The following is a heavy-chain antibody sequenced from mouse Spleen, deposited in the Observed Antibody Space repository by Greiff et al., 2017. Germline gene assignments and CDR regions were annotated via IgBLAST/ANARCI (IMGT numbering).Heavy chain of an antibody. J-gene: IGHJ4*01. CDR2: IYPGDGDT. D-gene: IGHD2-4*01. CDR3: ARESYDYAYAMDY. CDR1: GYAFSSSW. V-gene: IGHV1-82*01. Sequence: QVQLKQSGPELVKPGASVKISCKASGYAFSSSWMNWVKQRPGKGLEWIGRIYPGDGDTNYNGKFKGKATLTADKSSSTAYMQLSSLTSEDSAVYFCARESYDYAYAMDYWGQGTSVTGSS.